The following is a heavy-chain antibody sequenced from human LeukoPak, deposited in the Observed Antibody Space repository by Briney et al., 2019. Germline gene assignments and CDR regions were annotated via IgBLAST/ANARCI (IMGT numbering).Heavy chain of an antibody. D-gene: IGHD6-13*01. V-gene: IGHV3-30-3*01. CDR2: ISYDGSNK. J-gene: IGHJ4*02. CDR3: ARGYFRQLVHGDFDY. CDR1: GFTFSHSY. Sequence: GGSLKLSCAASGFTFSHSYMHWVRQAPGKGLEWVAVISYDGSNKYYADSVKGRFTISRDNSKNTLYLQMNSLRAEDTAVYYCARGYFRQLVHGDFDYWGQGTLVTVSS.